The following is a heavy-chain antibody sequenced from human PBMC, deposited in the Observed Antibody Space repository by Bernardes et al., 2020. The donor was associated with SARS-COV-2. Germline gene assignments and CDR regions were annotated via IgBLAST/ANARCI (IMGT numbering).Heavy chain of an antibody. J-gene: IGHJ4*02. V-gene: IGHV4-34*01. CDR1: GGSFSGYY. Sequence: SETLSLTCAVYGGSFSGYYCSWIRQPPGKGLEWIGEINHSGSTNYNPSLKSRVTISVDTYKNQFSLKLSSVTAADTAVYYCARRGRGGVIPYWGQGTLVTVSS. D-gene: IGHD3-10*01. CDR3: ARRGRGGVIPY. CDR2: INHSGST.